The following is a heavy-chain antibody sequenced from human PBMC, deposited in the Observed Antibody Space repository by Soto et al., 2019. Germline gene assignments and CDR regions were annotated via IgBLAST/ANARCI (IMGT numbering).Heavy chain of an antibody. CDR1: GGSISSYY. J-gene: IGHJ6*02. CDR3: ARLYGDYANYYYYSGMDV. D-gene: IGHD4-17*01. Sequence: SETLSLTCTVSGGSISSYYWSWIRQPAGKGLEWIGRIYTSGSTNYNPSLKSRVTMSVDTSKNQFSLKLSSVTAADTAVYYCARLYGDYANYYYYSGMDVWGQGTTVTVS. CDR2: IYTSGST. V-gene: IGHV4-4*07.